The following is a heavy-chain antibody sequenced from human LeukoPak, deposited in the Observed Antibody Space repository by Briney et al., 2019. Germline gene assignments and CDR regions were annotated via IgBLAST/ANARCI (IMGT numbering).Heavy chain of an antibody. CDR3: ATPHYKIAAAGTRDYYYGMDV. Sequence: ASVTVSCTASGYTFTSYGISWVRQAPGQGLEWMGWISAYNGNTNYAQKLQGRVTMTTDTSTSTAYMELRSLRSDDTAVYYCATPHYKIAAAGTRDYYYGMDVWGQGTTVTVSS. CDR1: GYTFTSYG. D-gene: IGHD6-13*01. J-gene: IGHJ6*02. V-gene: IGHV1-18*01. CDR2: ISAYNGNT.